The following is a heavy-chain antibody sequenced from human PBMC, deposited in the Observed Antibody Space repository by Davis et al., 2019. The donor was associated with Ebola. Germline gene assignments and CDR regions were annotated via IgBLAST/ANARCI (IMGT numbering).Heavy chain of an antibody. J-gene: IGHJ4*02. D-gene: IGHD6-6*01. V-gene: IGHV4-4*09. CDR3: ARDHYSSSSYFDC. CDR2: IYNSGTT. CDR1: GGSTSNYF. Sequence: SETLSLTCTVSGGSTSNYFWSWIRQTPGKGLEWIGYIYNSGTTSYNPSLKSRVTMSIDTSKNQFSLKVSSVTAADTALYYCARDHYSSSSYFDCWGQGTLVTVSS.